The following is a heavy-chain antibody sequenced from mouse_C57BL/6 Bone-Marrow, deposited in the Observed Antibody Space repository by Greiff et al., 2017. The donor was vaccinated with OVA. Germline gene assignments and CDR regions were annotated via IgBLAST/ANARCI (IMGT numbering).Heavy chain of an antibody. CDR2: IYPGGGYT. CDR3: ASGGYLDV. Sequence: QVQLKQSGAELVRPGTSVKMSCKASGYTFTNYWIGWAKQRPGHGLEWIGDIYPGGGYTKYNEKFKGKATLTANKSSSTAYMQFSSLTSEDSAIYYCASGGYLDVWGTGTTVTVSS. CDR1: GYTFTNYW. V-gene: IGHV1-63*01. J-gene: IGHJ1*03.